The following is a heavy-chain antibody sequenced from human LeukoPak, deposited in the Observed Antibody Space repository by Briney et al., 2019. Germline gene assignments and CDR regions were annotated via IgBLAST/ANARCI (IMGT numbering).Heavy chain of an antibody. CDR2: IYYSGST. D-gene: IGHD3-22*01. CDR1: GGSISSSSYY. CDR3: ASGRGIVVVLPEFDY. V-gene: IGHV4-39*01. Sequence: KPSETLSLTCTVSGGSISSSSYYWGWIRQPPGKGLEWIGSIYYSGSTYYNPSLKSRVTISVDTSKNQFSLKLSSVTAADTAVYYCASGRGIVVVLPEFDYWGQGTLVTVSS. J-gene: IGHJ4*02.